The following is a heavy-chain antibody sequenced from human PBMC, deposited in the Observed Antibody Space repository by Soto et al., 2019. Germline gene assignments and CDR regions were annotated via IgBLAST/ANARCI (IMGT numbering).Heavy chain of an antibody. CDR1: GFTFSSYA. Sequence: GGSLRLSCAASGFTFSSYAMHWVRQAPGKGLEWVAVISYDGSNKYYADSVKGRFTISRDNSKNTLYLQMNSLRAEDTAVYYCAREVYNWNPGYFDYWGQGTLVTSPQ. CDR2: ISYDGSNK. J-gene: IGHJ4*02. CDR3: AREVYNWNPGYFDY. D-gene: IGHD1-20*01. V-gene: IGHV3-30-3*01.